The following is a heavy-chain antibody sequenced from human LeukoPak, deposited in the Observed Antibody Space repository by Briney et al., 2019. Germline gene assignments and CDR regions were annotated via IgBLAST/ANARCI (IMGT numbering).Heavy chain of an antibody. V-gene: IGHV3-53*01. CDR2: IYRGGST. Sequence: GGSLRLSCAASGFTVSSNYMGWVRQAPGKGLEWVSVIYRGGSTYYADSVKGRFTISRDNSKNTLYLHMNSLRAEETAVYYCAREGDDSSGYYPHFDYWGQGTLVTVSS. CDR1: GFTVSSNY. D-gene: IGHD3-22*01. J-gene: IGHJ4*02. CDR3: AREGDDSSGYYPHFDY.